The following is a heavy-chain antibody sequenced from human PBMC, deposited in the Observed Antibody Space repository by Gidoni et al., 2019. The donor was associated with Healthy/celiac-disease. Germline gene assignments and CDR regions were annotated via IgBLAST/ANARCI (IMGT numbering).Heavy chain of an antibody. J-gene: IGHJ4*02. V-gene: IGHV3-33*01. Sequence: QVQLVESGGGVVQPGRSLRLSCAASGFTFSSYGMHWVRQAPGKGLEWVAVIWYDGSNKYYADSVKGRFTISRDNSKNTLYLQMNSLRAEDTAVYYCARVFQRVGRQLGPFDYWGQGTLVTVSS. CDR1: GFTFSSYG. CDR3: ARVFQRVGRQLGPFDY. CDR2: IWYDGSNK. D-gene: IGHD5-18*01.